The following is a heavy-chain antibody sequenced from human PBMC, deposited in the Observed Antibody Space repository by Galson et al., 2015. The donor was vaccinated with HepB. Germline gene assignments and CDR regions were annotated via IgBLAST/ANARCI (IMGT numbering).Heavy chain of an antibody. CDR3: ARAFGGSLRAYYFDY. J-gene: IGHJ4*02. D-gene: IGHD1-26*01. V-gene: IGHV3-20*01. CDR1: GFTFDDYG. CDR2: INLNGGST. Sequence: SLRLSCAASGFTFDDYGMSWVRQAPGKGLEWVSGINLNGGSTGYADSVKGRFTISRDNAKNSLYLQMNSLRVEDTALYHCARAFGGSLRAYYFDYSVQGTLVTVSS.